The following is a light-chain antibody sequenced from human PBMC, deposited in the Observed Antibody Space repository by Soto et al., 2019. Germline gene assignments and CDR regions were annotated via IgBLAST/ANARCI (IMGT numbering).Light chain of an antibody. CDR3: CSYAGSYPVV. V-gene: IGLV2-11*01. J-gene: IGLJ2*01. CDR1: STDVGGYNY. CDR2: DVT. Sequence: QSALTQPPSVSGSPGQSVTISCTGTSTDVGGYNYVSWYQHHPGKAPKLMIYDVTKRPSGVHDRFAGSKSGNAPSLTISGLQADDEADYYCCSYAGSYPVVFGGGTKLTVL.